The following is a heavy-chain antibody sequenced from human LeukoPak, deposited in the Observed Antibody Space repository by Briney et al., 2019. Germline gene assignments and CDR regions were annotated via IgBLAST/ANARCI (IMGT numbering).Heavy chain of an antibody. D-gene: IGHD3-3*01. Sequence: GGSLRLSCAASGFTFSSYGMHWVRQAPGKGLEWVAFIRYDGSNKYYADSVKGRFTISRDNSKNTLYLQMNSLRAEDTAVYYCAKAVYDFWSGYYFDYWGQGTLVTVSS. V-gene: IGHV3-30*02. CDR1: GFTFSSYG. CDR2: IRYDGSNK. J-gene: IGHJ4*02. CDR3: AKAVYDFWSGYYFDY.